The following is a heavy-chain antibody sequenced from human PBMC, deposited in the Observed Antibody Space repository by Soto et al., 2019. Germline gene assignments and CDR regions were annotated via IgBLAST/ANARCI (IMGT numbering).Heavy chain of an antibody. Sequence: KTSETLSLTCTVSGGSISSYYWSWIRQPPGKGLEWIGYIYYSGSTNYNPSLKSRVTISVDTSKNQFSLKLSSVTAADTAVYYCARVSSGGLTAAPIDYWGQGTLVTVSS. CDR1: GGSISSYY. V-gene: IGHV4-59*01. CDR3: ARVSSGGLTAAPIDY. CDR2: IYYSGST. J-gene: IGHJ4*02. D-gene: IGHD6-13*01.